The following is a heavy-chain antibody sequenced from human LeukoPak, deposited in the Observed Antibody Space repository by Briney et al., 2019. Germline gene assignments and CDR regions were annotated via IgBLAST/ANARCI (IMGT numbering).Heavy chain of an antibody. CDR2: ISAYNGNT. D-gene: IGHD5-12*01. V-gene: IGHV1-18*01. Sequence: ASAKVSCKASGHTFTRYRISWVRPAPGQGLEWMGWISAYNGNTNYAQKLQGRVTVTTDTPTSTVYMELRSLRADDTAVYYCAREGGIVATTDFDYWGQGTLVTVSS. CDR1: GHTFTRYR. J-gene: IGHJ4*02. CDR3: AREGGIVATTDFDY.